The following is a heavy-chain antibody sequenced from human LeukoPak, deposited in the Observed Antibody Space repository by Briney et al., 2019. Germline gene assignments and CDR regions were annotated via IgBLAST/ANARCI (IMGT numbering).Heavy chain of an antibody. Sequence: GGSLRLSCAASGFTFSSYSMNWVRQAPGKGLEWVSYITSSSSTIYYADSVRGRFTISRDNAKNSLYLRINSLRADDTAVYYCARSHQRVGIGDYWGQGTLVTVSS. V-gene: IGHV3-48*04. CDR2: ITSSSSTI. CDR3: ARSHQRVGIGDY. CDR1: GFTFSSYS. J-gene: IGHJ4*02. D-gene: IGHD1-26*01.